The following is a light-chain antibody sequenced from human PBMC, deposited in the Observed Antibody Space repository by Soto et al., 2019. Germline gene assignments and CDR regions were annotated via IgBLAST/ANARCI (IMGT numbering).Light chain of an antibody. V-gene: IGLV1-40*01. J-gene: IGLJ1*01. CDR2: DNS. CDR1: SSNIGAGYD. CDR3: QSYDSSLSGHYV. Sequence: QSVLTQPPSVSGAPGQRVTISCTGSSSNIGAGYDVHWYQQLPETAPKLLIYDNSNRPSGVPDRFSGSKSGTSASLAITGLQAEDEADYYCQSYDSSLSGHYVFGTGTKLTVL.